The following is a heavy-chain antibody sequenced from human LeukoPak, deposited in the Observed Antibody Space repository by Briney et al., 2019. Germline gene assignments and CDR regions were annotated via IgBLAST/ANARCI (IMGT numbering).Heavy chain of an antibody. V-gene: IGHV1-69*06. Sequence: GASVKVSCKTSGDTFSSYAISWVRQAPGQGLQWMGRIIPIFDTTNYAQKFQGRVTITADISTSTAYMELSSLISDDTAVYYCARGQDYYDSTGMVDYWGQGTLVTVSS. CDR1: GDTFSSYA. J-gene: IGHJ4*02. D-gene: IGHD3-22*01. CDR2: IIPIFDTT. CDR3: ARGQDYYDSTGMVDY.